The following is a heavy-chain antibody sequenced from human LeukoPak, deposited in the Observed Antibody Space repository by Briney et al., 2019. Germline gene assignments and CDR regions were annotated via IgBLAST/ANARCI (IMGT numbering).Heavy chain of an antibody. CDR1: GGTFSSSA. V-gene: IGHV1-69*13. CDR3: ASVTTVTTKGHGAFDI. Sequence: SVKVSCKASGGTFSSSAISWVRQAPGQGLEWLGGIIPIFGSSNYAQNFQDRVTITADESTSTAYMELSSLRSEDTAVYYCASVTTVTTKGHGAFDIWGQGTMVTVSS. D-gene: IGHD4-17*01. J-gene: IGHJ3*02. CDR2: IIPIFGSS.